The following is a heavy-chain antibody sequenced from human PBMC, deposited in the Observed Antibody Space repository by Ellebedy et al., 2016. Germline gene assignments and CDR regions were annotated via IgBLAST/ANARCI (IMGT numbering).Heavy chain of an antibody. CDR3: ASSFTGGEYYFDY. CDR1: GFTVSSNY. J-gene: IGHJ4*02. V-gene: IGHV3-53*01. D-gene: IGHD3-10*01. Sequence: GESLKISCAASGFTVSSNYMSWVRQAPGKGLEWVSVIYSGGSTYYADSVKGRFTISRDNSKNTLYLQMNSLRAEDTAVYYCASSFTGGEYYFDYWGQGTLVTVSS. CDR2: IYSGGST.